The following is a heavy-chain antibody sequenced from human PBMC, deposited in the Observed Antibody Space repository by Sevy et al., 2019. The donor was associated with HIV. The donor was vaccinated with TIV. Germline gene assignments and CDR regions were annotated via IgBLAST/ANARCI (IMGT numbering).Heavy chain of an antibody. CDR1: GFTFTYAW. Sequence: GGSLRLSCTASGFTFTYAWMSWVRQAPGKGLEWVGRIKARADGGTADYAAPGKGRFTISRDDSKNTLYLQMNSLKIEDTAVYYCSTDPIIVLLVTDGMDVWGQGTTVTVSS. CDR3: STDPIIVLLVTDGMDV. V-gene: IGHV3-15*01. CDR2: IKARADGGTA. D-gene: IGHD2-8*01. J-gene: IGHJ6*02.